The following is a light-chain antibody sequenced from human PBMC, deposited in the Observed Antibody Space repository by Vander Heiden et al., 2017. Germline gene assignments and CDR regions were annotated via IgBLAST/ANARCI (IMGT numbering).Light chain of an antibody. CDR2: GKN. V-gene: IGLV3-19*01. CDR3: NSRDSSGNHVV. J-gene: IGLJ2*01. Sequence: SSALTQAPAVSVAVGQTVRITCQGDSLRSYYASWYQQKPGQAPVLVIYGKNNRPSGIPDRFSGSSSGNTASLTITGAQAEDEADYYCNSRDSSGNHVVFGGGTKLTVL. CDR1: SLRSYY.